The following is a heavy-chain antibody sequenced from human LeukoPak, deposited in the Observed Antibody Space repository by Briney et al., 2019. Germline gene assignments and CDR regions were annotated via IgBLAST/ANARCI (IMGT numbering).Heavy chain of an antibody. J-gene: IGHJ6*03. CDR2: IIPIFGTA. CDR1: GGTFSSYA. Sequence: GASVKVSCKASGGTFSSYAISWVRQAPGQGLEWMGGIIPIFGTANYAQKFQGRVTITADESTSTAYMELSSLRSEDTAVYYCARGHGITGTRYYYYYMDVWGKGTTVTVSS. V-gene: IGHV1-69*13. CDR3: ARGHGITGTRYYYYYMDV. D-gene: IGHD1-7*01.